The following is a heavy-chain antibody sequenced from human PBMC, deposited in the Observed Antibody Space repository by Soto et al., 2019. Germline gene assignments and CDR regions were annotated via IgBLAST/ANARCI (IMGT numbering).Heavy chain of an antibody. J-gene: IGHJ6*02. Sequence: AGGYLRLSCAASGFTFSSYSLNWVRQAPGTGLEWVSSISSSSSYIYYADSVQGRFTISRDNAKNSLYLQMNSLRAEDTAVYYCARCSTGYTDPGIDYYYYYGTDVWGQGTTVTVSS. D-gene: IGHD3-9*01. CDR2: ISSSSSYI. V-gene: IGHV3-21*01. CDR1: GFTFSSYS. CDR3: ARCSTGYTDPGIDYYYYYGTDV.